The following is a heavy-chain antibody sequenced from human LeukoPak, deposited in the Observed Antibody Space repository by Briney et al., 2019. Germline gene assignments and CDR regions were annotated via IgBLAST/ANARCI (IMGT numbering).Heavy chain of an antibody. CDR3: AKGAYDYIEIAYFDS. V-gene: IGHV3-23*01. CDR1: GFTFSKYA. D-gene: IGHD5-12*01. J-gene: IGHJ4*02. CDR2: LIGSSGST. Sequence: GGSLRLSCAASGFTFSKYAMSWVRQAPGKGLEWVSVLIGSSGSTDYADSVKGRFTMSRDISKNTLFLQMNSLRAEDTAIYYCAKGAYDYIEIAYFDSWGQGTLVTVSS.